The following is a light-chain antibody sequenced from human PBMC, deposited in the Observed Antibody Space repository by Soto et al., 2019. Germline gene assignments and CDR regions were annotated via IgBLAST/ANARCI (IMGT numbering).Light chain of an antibody. CDR1: QDIRNY. V-gene: IGKV1-9*01. CDR2: DAS. CDR3: QQYDTYPWT. Sequence: IQLTQSPSSLSASVGDRVTVTCRASQDIRNYLAWYQQKPGKAPKLLICDASTLYSGVPSRFSGSGSGTEFTLTISSLQPDDFATYYCQQYDTYPWTFGQGTKVDI. J-gene: IGKJ1*01.